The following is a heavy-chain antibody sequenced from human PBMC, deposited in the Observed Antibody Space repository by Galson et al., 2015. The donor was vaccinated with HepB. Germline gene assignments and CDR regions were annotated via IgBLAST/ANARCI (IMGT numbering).Heavy chain of an antibody. D-gene: IGHD1-1*01. Sequence: SLRLSCAASGFTFSRYGMQWVRQAPGKGLEWVADIRSDGRNKYYADYERGRFTISRDNSKKTLYLQMDSLRDEDTAVYYCTGDRFETNPMDVVPGTIVKWGQGTLVTVSS. CDR1: GFTFSRYG. V-gene: IGHV3-33*01. CDR3: TGDRFETNPMDVVPGTIVK. CDR2: IRSDGRNK. J-gene: IGHJ4*02.